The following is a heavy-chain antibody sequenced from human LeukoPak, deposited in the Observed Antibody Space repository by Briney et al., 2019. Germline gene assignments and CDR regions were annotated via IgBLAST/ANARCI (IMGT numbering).Heavy chain of an antibody. Sequence: QPGGSLRLSCAASGFTFSSYAMSWVRQAPGKGLEWVSAISGSGDSTYYADSVKGRFTISRDNSKSTLYLQMNSLRGEDTAVYYCANEGRNWKCAYIYWGQGTLVTVSS. CDR2: ISGSGDST. V-gene: IGHV3-23*01. D-gene: IGHD1-1*01. CDR1: GFTFSSYA. CDR3: ANEGRNWKCAYIY. J-gene: IGHJ4*02.